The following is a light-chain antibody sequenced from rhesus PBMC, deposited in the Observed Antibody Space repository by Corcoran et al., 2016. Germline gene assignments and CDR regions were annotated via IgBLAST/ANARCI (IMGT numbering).Light chain of an antibody. V-gene: IGKV1-22*01. CDR1: QGISSW. CDR3: LQYTSSPYS. Sequence: DIQMTQSPSSLSASVGDKVTITCRASQGISSWLAWYQQKPGKAPKLRIYKASRLKSGVPSRFSGSGSGTDLTLTISSLQPEDFATYYCLQYTSSPYSFGQGTKVEIK. CDR2: KAS. J-gene: IGKJ2*01.